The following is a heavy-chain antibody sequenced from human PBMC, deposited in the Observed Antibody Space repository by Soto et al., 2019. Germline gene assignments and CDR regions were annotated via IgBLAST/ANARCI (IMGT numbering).Heavy chain of an antibody. CDR3: ARDTAMAP. V-gene: IGHV3-33*01. D-gene: IGHD5-18*01. CDR1: GFTFSSYG. J-gene: IGHJ5*02. Sequence: QVQLVESGGGVVQPGRSLRLSCAASGFTFSSYGMHWVRQAPGKGLEWVAIIWFNGSKKFYADSVKGRFTISRDNSKNKLYLQMDSLRAEDTAMYYCARDTAMAPWGQGTLVTVSS. CDR2: IWFNGSKK.